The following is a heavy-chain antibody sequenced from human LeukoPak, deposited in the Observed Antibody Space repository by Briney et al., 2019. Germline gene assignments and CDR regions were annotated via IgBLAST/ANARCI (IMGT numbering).Heavy chain of an antibody. J-gene: IGHJ5*02. CDR3: SRTPYCSGGSCYVWFDP. Sequence: SVKVSCKASGGTFSSYAISWVRQAPGQGLEWMGRIIPILGIANYAQKFQGRVTITADKSTSTAYMELSSLRSEDTAVYYCSRTPYCSGGSCYVWFDPWGQGTLVTVSS. D-gene: IGHD2-15*01. V-gene: IGHV1-69*04. CDR2: IIPILGIA. CDR1: GGTFSSYA.